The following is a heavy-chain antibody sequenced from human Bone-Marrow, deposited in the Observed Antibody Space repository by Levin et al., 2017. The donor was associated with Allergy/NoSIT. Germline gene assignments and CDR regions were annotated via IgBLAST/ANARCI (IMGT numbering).Heavy chain of an antibody. Sequence: GESLKISCAASGFTFSSYAMHWVRQAPGKGLEWVAVISYDGSNKYYADSVKGRFTISRDNSKNTLYLQMNSLRAEDTAVYYCARDEHSYGTGIFDYWGQGTLVTVSS. V-gene: IGHV3-30-3*01. D-gene: IGHD3-10*01. CDR2: ISYDGSNK. CDR1: GFTFSSYA. CDR3: ARDEHSYGTGIFDY. J-gene: IGHJ4*02.